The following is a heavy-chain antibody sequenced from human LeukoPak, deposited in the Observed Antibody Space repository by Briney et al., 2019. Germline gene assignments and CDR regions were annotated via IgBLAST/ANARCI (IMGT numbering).Heavy chain of an antibody. Sequence: GGSLRLSCAASGFTFSDYYMGWIRQAPGKGLEWVSYITSNGKSVYYAASVKGRFTISRDNAKNSLYLQVNSLTAEDTAVYYCARTYYDILTGYNPYFDYWGQGILVTVSS. CDR2: ITSNGKSV. CDR1: GFTFSDYY. V-gene: IGHV3-11*04. CDR3: ARTYYDILTGYNPYFDY. J-gene: IGHJ4*02. D-gene: IGHD3-9*01.